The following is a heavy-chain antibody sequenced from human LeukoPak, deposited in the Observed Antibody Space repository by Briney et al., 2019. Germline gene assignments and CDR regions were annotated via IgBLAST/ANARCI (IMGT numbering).Heavy chain of an antibody. J-gene: IGHJ4*02. Sequence: ASVKASCKASGYAFTSYYMHWVRQAPGQGLEWMGIINPSGGSTSYAQKFQGRVTMTRDMSTSTVYMELSSLRSEDTAVYYCARGTERDGSGWYIPEKWGQGTPVTVSS. V-gene: IGHV1-46*01. CDR1: GYAFTSYY. D-gene: IGHD6-19*01. CDR3: ARGTERDGSGWYIPEK. CDR2: INPSGGST.